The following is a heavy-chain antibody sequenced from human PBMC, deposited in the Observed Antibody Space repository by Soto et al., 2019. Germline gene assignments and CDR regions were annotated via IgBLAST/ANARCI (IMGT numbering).Heavy chain of an antibody. CDR1: GFTFSNAW. Sequence: GGSLRLSCAASGFTFSNAWMSWVRQAPGKGLEWVGRIKSKTDGGTTDYAAPVKGRFTISRDDSKNTLYLQMNSLKTEDTAVYYCTTELGYCSSTSCYVDAFDIWGQGTMVTVSS. CDR3: TTELGYCSSTSCYVDAFDI. CDR2: IKSKTDGGTT. D-gene: IGHD2-2*01. J-gene: IGHJ3*02. V-gene: IGHV3-15*01.